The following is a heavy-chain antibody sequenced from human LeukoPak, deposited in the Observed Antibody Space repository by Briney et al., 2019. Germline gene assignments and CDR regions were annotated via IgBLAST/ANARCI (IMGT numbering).Heavy chain of an antibody. J-gene: IGHJ4*02. CDR3: AQDIRGYSYGLFDY. CDR2: TGQYGHDN. CDR1: GFTFRNRW. D-gene: IGHD5-18*01. Sequence: GGSLRLSCAGSGFTFRNRWATWVRQAPGKGLGWVASTGQYGHDNDYVDSVRGRFTISRDFAKISLFLQMNSLRAEDTALYYCAQDIRGYSYGLFDYWGPGTLVTVSS. V-gene: IGHV3-7*03.